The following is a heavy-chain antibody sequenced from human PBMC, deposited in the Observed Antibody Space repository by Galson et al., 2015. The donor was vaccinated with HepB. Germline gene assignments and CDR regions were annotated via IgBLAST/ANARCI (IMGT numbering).Heavy chain of an antibody. V-gene: IGHV3-30*03. D-gene: IGHD3-10*01. CDR1: GFALSNYA. Sequence: SLRLSCAASGFALSNYAMHWVRQAPGKGLEWVAIISYDGSYQHCADSLKGRFTISRDNSKNTLYLQMNSLRPEDSAVYYCARASEVLRALDYWGPGTLSTVCS. CDR2: ISYDGSYQ. CDR3: ARASEVLRALDY. J-gene: IGHJ4*02.